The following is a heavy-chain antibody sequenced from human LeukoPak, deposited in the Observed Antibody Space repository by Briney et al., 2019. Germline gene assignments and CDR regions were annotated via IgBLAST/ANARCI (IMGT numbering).Heavy chain of an antibody. D-gene: IGHD6-19*01. V-gene: IGHV1-2*04. CDR1: GYTFTGYY. Sequence: ASVKVSCKASGYTFTGYYMHWVRQAPGRGLEWMGWINPNSGGTNYAQKFQGWVTMTRDTSISTAYMELSRLRSDDTAVYYCARARIYSSGWYDYWGQGTLVTVSS. J-gene: IGHJ4*02. CDR2: INPNSGGT. CDR3: ARARIYSSGWYDY.